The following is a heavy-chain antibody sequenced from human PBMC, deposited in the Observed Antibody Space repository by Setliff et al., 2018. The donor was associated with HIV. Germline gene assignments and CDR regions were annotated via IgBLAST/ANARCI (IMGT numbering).Heavy chain of an antibody. V-gene: IGHV4-4*09. J-gene: IGHJ4*02. CDR3: GRHHDYGDFLVDY. D-gene: IGHD4-17*01. CDR1: GGSISNFY. Sequence: SETLSLTCSVSGGSISNFYWSWIRQHPGKGLEWIGYIYTSGSTSYNPSLRSRVTISLDTSKNRFSLKLNSVTAADTAVYYCGRHHDYGDFLVDYWGQGNLVTVSS. CDR2: IYTSGST.